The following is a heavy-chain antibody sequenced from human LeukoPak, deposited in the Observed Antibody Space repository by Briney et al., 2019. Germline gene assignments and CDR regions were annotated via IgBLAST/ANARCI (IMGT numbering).Heavy chain of an antibody. D-gene: IGHD6-19*01. V-gene: IGHV3-48*03. Sequence: QPGGSLRLSCSASGFTFSNYELNWVRQAPGKGLEWVSYISRSATTIYYADSVRGRFTISRDNAKNSLYLQMNSLRAEDTAVYYCARGQAVSGFPYYYMDFWGKGTTVTVSS. CDR3: ARGQAVSGFPYYYMDF. J-gene: IGHJ6*03. CDR2: ISRSATTI. CDR1: GFTFSNYE.